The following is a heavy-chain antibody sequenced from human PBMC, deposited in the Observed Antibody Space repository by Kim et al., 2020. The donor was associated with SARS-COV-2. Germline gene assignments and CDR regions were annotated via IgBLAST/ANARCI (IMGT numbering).Heavy chain of an antibody. V-gene: IGHV3-23*01. CDR3: ATDSPGGYLIDY. D-gene: IGHD1-26*01. CDR1: GFTFSNYA. Sequence: GGSLRLSCAASGFTFSNYAMSWVCQAPGKGLQWVSAITSNGAGTSYADSVKGRFTMSRDKSKNTLYLQMNSLRAEDTAVYYCATDSPGGYLIDYWGQGTLVTVSS. J-gene: IGHJ4*02. CDR2: ITSNGAGT.